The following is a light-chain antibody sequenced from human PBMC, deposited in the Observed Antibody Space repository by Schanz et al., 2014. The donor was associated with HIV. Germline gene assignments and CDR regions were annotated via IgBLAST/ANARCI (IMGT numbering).Light chain of an antibody. CDR2: DAS. CDR3: QRYGTSPLVT. V-gene: IGKV3-20*01. CDR1: QTVSSN. J-gene: IGKJ4*01. Sequence: EIVLTQSPVTLSVSPGERATLSCRASQTVSSNLAWYQQKPGQAPRLLIYDASNRATGIPVRFSGSGSGTDFTLTISSLEPEDFAVYYCQRYGTSPLVTFAGGTKVEIE.